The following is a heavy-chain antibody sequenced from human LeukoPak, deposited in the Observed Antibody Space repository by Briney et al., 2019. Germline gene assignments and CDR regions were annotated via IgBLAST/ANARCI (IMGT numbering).Heavy chain of an antibody. D-gene: IGHD3-3*01. CDR3: ASGQFWSGYYYDY. V-gene: IGHV3-74*01. CDR1: GFTFSNFW. CDR2: IDSDGSST. Sequence: PGGSLRLSCAASGFTFSNFWMHWVRQASGKGLVWVSRIDSDGSSTSYADSVKGRFTISRDNAKNTLYLQMNSLRAEDTAVYYCASGQFWSGYYYDYWGQGTLVTVSS. J-gene: IGHJ4*02.